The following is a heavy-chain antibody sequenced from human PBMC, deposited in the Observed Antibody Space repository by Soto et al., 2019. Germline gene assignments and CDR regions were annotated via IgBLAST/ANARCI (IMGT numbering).Heavy chain of an antibody. CDR2: FIPIFNSA. Sequence: QVQLVQSGAEVKKPGSSVKVSCTASGGTLNNYAVSWVRQAPGQGLEWVGGFIPIFNSAVYAQKFELRVTITADESTSTAYMELSSLSSEDTAVYFCVREAQVGYFDYWGQGTLVTVSS. CDR1: GGTLNNYA. V-gene: IGHV1-69*01. J-gene: IGHJ4*02. CDR3: VREAQVGYFDY. D-gene: IGHD1-26*01.